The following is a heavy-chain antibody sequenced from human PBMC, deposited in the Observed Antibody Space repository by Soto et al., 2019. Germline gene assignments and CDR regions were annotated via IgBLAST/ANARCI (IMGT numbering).Heavy chain of an antibody. D-gene: IGHD3-10*01. CDR2: FIPIFVSA. V-gene: IGHV1-69*13. CDR3: ARDVSSDTTGFRGYDL. J-gene: IGHJ4*02. Sequence: SVKVSCKASGGTVSSYAITWVRQAPGKGLEWMGVFIPIFVSAHYAPKFQGRITITADESTSTAYMELSGLTSEDTAIYYCARDVSSDTTGFRGYDLWGQGTQVTVSA. CDR1: GGTVSSYA.